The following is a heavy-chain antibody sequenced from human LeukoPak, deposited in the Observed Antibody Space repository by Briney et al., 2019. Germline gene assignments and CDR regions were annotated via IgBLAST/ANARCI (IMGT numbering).Heavy chain of an antibody. V-gene: IGHV4-4*07. CDR1: GGSISNYY. CDR3: ARETIAVTGRVFDY. Sequence: PSETLSLTCTVSGGSISNYYWSWIRQPAGEGLEWIGRIYSSGSTNYNPSLKSRVTMSVDTSKNQFSLKLSSVTAADTAVYYCARETIAVTGRVFDYWGQGTLATVSS. J-gene: IGHJ4*02. D-gene: IGHD6-19*01. CDR2: IYSSGST.